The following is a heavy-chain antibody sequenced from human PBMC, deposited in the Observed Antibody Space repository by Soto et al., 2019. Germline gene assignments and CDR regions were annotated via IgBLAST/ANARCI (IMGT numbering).Heavy chain of an antibody. Sequence: SETLSLTCAVYGGSFSGYYWRWIRQPPGKGLEWIGEINHSGSTNYNPSLKSRVTISVDTSKNQFSLKLRSVTAADTAVYYCACTLYCSSNSCYRGPLRYWGQGTLVTVSS. V-gene: IGHV4-34*01. J-gene: IGHJ4*02. D-gene: IGHD2-2*02. CDR3: ACTLYCSSNSCYRGPLRY. CDR2: INHSGST. CDR1: GGSFSGYY.